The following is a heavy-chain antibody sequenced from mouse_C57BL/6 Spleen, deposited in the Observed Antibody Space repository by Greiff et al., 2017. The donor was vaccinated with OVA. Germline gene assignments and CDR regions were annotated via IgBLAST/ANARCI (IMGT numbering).Heavy chain of an antibody. J-gene: IGHJ4*01. CDR3: AREGGNPYAMDY. D-gene: IGHD2-1*01. CDR2: INPNNGGT. Sequence: EVQLQQSGPELVKPGASVKISCKASGYTFTDYYMNWVQQSHGKSLEWIGDINPNNGGTSYNQKFKGKATLTVDKSSSTAYMELRSLTSEDSAVYYCAREGGNPYAMDYWGQGTSVTVSS. CDR1: GYTFTDYY. V-gene: IGHV1-26*01.